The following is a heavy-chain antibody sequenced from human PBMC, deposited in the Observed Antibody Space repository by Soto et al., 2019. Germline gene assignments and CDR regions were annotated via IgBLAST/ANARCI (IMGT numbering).Heavy chain of an antibody. D-gene: IGHD3-16*01. CDR1: GFTLSTYA. CDR3: AKDLAVNTWGYFDC. J-gene: IGHJ4*02. CDR2: ISSGGTI. Sequence: EVELLESGGDLVQPGGSLRLSCAASGFTLSTYAMTWVRQAPGKGLEWVSCISSGGTIYHADPVKCRFTISRDNSQNTLYLQMNSLRAEDTAVYYCAKDLAVNTWGYFDCWGQGTLVTVSS. V-gene: IGHV3-23*01.